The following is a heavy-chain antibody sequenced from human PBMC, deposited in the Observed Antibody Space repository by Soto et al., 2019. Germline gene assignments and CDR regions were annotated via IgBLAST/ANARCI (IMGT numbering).Heavy chain of an antibody. CDR1: GGSISSYY. J-gene: IGHJ5*02. CDR2: IYYSGST. D-gene: IGHD4-17*01. CDR3: ARLTGENWFDP. V-gene: IGHV4-59*08. Sequence: SETLSLTCTVSGGSISSYYWSWIRQPPGKGLEWIGYIYYSGSTNYNPSLKSRVTISVDTSKNQFSLKLSSVTAADTAVYYCARLTGENWFDPWGQGTLVTVSS.